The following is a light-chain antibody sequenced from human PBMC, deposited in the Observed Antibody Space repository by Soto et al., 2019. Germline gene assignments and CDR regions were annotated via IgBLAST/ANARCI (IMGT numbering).Light chain of an antibody. CDR3: QQSNSFPLT. CDR2: TAS. Sequence: DIHMTQSPYSVCASVGERVTLTCLASQGISNRLAWFQQKPGKAPKLLIYTASRLQSGVPSRFSGSGSGTDFALTISSLQPEDFATYYCQQSNSFPLTFGQGTKVDIK. J-gene: IGKJ1*01. CDR1: QGISNR. V-gene: IGKV1-12*01.